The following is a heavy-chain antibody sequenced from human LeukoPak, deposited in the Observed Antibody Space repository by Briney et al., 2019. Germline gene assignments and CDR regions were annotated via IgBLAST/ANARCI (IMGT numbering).Heavy chain of an antibody. CDR1: GGSISSGGYY. V-gene: IGHV4-31*02. CDR3: VGDSSGYGAFDI. Sequence: PSETLSLTCTVSGGSISSGGYYWSWIRQHPGKGLEWIGYIYYSGSTYYNPSLKSRVTISVDTSKNQFSLKLSSVTAADTAVYYCVGDSSGYGAFDIWGQGTMVTVSS. J-gene: IGHJ3*02. CDR2: IYYSGST. D-gene: IGHD3-22*01.